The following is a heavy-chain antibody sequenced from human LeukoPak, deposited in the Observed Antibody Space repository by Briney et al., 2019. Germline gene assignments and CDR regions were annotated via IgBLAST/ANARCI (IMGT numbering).Heavy chain of an antibody. D-gene: IGHD3-22*01. CDR1: GFTFSSNA. Sequence: GSLRLSCAASGFTFSSNAMNWVRQAPGKGLEWIGDINHSGRTNYNPSLQRRVSISVDTSKNQFSLNVTSVTGADTAVYYCARTSGFFDSSGFYQQNPYYFQYWGQGVLVTVSS. J-gene: IGHJ4*02. V-gene: IGHV4-34*01. CDR2: INHSGRT. CDR3: ARTSGFFDSSGFYQQNPYYFQY.